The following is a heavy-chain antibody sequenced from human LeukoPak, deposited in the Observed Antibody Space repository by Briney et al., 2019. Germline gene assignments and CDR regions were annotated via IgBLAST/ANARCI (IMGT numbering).Heavy chain of an antibody. V-gene: IGHV3-7*03. CDR3: ARPCSSSWFGAFDI. Sequence: GGSLRLSCAASGFTFRSYWMSWVRQAPGKGLEWVANIKEDGSEKYHVESVKGRFTISRDNAKNSLYLQMNSLRAEDTAMYYCARPCSSSWFGAFDIWGRGTMVVVSS. CDR2: IKEDGSEK. D-gene: IGHD6-13*01. CDR1: GFTFRSYW. J-gene: IGHJ3*02.